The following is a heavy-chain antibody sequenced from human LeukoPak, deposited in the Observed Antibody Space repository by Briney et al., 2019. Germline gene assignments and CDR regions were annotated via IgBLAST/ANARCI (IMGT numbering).Heavy chain of an antibody. Sequence: SETLSLTCTVSGGSISSGSYYWSWIRQPAGKGLEWIGRIYTSGSTNYNPSLKSRVTISVDTSKNQFSLKLSSVTAADTAVYYCARKSPYRATYYDFWGGYPSGDWFDPWGQGTLVTVSS. CDR1: GGSISSGSYY. V-gene: IGHV4-61*02. CDR2: IYTSGST. CDR3: ARKSPYRATYYDFWGGYPSGDWFDP. D-gene: IGHD3-3*01. J-gene: IGHJ5*02.